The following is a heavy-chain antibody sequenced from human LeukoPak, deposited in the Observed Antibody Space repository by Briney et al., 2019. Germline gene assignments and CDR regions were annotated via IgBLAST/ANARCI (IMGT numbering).Heavy chain of an antibody. CDR2: INWNGGST. V-gene: IGHV3-20*04. CDR3: ARATHYYESSGYDY. Sequence: GGSLRLSCAASGFTFDDYGMSWVRQAPGKGLEWVSGINWNGGSTGYADSVKGRFTISRDNAKNSLYLQMNSLRAKDTALYYCARATHYYESSGYDYWGQGTLVTVSS. CDR1: GFTFDDYG. D-gene: IGHD3-22*01. J-gene: IGHJ4*02.